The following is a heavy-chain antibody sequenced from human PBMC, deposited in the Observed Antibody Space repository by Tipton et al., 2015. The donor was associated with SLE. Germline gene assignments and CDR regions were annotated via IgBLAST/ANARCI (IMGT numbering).Heavy chain of an antibody. D-gene: IGHD5-24*01. V-gene: IGHV4-61*02. CDR2: IYTSGST. CDR1: GYSISSGYY. Sequence: TLSLTCAVSGYSISSGYYWSRTRQPAGKGLEWIGRIYTSGSTNYNPSLKSRVTMSVDTSKNQFSLKLSSVTAADTAVYYCARDLAGATIDWYFDLWGRGTLVTVSS. CDR3: ARDLAGATIDWYFDL. J-gene: IGHJ2*01.